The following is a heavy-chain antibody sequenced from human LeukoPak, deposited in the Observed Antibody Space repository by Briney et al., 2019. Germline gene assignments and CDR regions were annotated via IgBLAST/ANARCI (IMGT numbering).Heavy chain of an antibody. CDR2: IYPGDSDT. CDR1: GYSLTSYW. D-gene: IGHD6-6*01. Sequence: GESLKISCKGSGYSLTSYWIGWVRQMPGKGLEWMGIIYPGDSDTRYSPSFQGQVTISADKSISTAYLQWSSLKASDTAMYYCARQEYSSSSHFDYWGQGTLVTVSS. V-gene: IGHV5-51*01. J-gene: IGHJ4*02. CDR3: ARQEYSSSSHFDY.